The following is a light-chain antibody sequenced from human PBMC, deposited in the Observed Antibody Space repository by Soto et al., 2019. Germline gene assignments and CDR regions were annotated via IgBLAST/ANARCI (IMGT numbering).Light chain of an antibody. CDR3: AAWDSSVSGRV. CDR1: NSNIGSNY. J-gene: IGLJ3*02. CDR2: DDN. Sequence: QSVLTQPPSASGTPGQRVTISCSGRNSNIGSNYVYWYQQLPGTAPKLLVFDDNQRPSGVPDRFSDSKSGTSASLTISGLRSEDEADYYCAAWDSSVSGRVFGGGTKLTVL. V-gene: IGLV1-47*02.